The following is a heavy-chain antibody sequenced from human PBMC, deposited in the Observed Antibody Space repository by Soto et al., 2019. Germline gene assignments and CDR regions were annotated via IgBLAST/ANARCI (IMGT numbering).Heavy chain of an antibody. V-gene: IGHV3-30*18. Sequence: QVQLVESGGGVVQPGRSLRLSCAASGFTFYKYGMHWVRQAPGKGLEWVALISHDGSNKYYVDSVKGRFTIARDNSKNSVFLQMKSLRPEDTALYFCAKDDSNRWNNYYAMDVWGQGTTVTVSS. J-gene: IGHJ6*02. CDR2: ISHDGSNK. CDR3: AKDDSNRWNNYYAMDV. CDR1: GFTFYKYG. D-gene: IGHD3-22*01.